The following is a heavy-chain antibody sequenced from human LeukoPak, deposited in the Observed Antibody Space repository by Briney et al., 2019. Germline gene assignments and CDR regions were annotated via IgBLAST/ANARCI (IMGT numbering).Heavy chain of an antibody. CDR1: GGSFSGYY. J-gene: IGHJ4*02. D-gene: IGHD3-10*01. CDR3: ARGRSVWFRELLY. Sequence: ASETLSLTCAVYGGSFSGYYWSWIRQPPGKGLEWIGEINHSGSTNYNPSLKSRVTISVDTSKNQFSLKLSSVTAADTAVYYCARGRSVWFRELLYWGQGTLVTVSS. CDR2: INHSGST. V-gene: IGHV4-34*01.